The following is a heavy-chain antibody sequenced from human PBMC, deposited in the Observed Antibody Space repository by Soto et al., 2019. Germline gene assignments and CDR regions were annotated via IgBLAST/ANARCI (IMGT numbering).Heavy chain of an antibody. Sequence: QVQLVESGGGLVKPGGSLRLSCAASGFTFSDSYMSWIRQAPGKGLEWVSYISSSGDTIYYADSVKGRFAISRDNSKNSLYLPMNSLRAEDTAVYYCAKSRVVTGYGAYYYYYGMDVWGQGTTVTVSS. V-gene: IGHV3-11*01. CDR1: GFTFSDSY. D-gene: IGHD5-12*01. CDR2: ISSSGDTI. CDR3: AKSRVVTGYGAYYYYYGMDV. J-gene: IGHJ6*02.